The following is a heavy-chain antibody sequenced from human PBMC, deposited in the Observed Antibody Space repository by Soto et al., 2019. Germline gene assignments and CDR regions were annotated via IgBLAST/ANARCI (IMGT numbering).Heavy chain of an antibody. V-gene: IGHV3-23*01. Sequence: GGSLRLSCAASGFTFSSYAMSWVRQAPGKGLEWVSAISGSGGSTYYADSVKGRFTISRDNSKNTLYLQMNSLRAEDTAVYYCARCPWVPRRPYYFDYWGQGTLVTVSS. CDR1: GFTFSSYA. CDR2: ISGSGGST. J-gene: IGHJ4*02. D-gene: IGHD2-2*01. CDR3: ARCPWVPRRPYYFDY.